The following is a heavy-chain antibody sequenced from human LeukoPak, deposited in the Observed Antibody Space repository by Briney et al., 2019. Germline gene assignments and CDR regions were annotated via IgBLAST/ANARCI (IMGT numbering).Heavy chain of an antibody. CDR3: ANSFQTYYFDY. CDR1: GFTFSRYA. V-gene: IGHV3-23*01. Sequence: GGSLRLSCAASGFTFSRYAMSWVRQAAGRGVEWVSAISGSGGSTYYADSVKGLFTISRDNSKNTLYLQMNSLRAEDTAVYYCANSFQTYYFDYWGQGTLVTVSS. CDR2: ISGSGGST. J-gene: IGHJ4*02. D-gene: IGHD2/OR15-2a*01.